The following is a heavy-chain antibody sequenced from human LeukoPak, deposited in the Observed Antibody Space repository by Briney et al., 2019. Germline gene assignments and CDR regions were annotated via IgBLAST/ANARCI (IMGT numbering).Heavy chain of an antibody. V-gene: IGHV3-74*01. D-gene: IGHD3-3*01. CDR1: GFTFSSSW. CDR3: AKDMLRFLEEPMDV. Sequence: GGSLRLSCAASGFTFSSSWMHWVRQAPEKGLVWVSRINSDGSSTSYADSVKGRFTISRDNSKNTLYLQMNSLRAEDTAVYYCAKDMLRFLEEPMDVWGQGTTVTVSS. J-gene: IGHJ6*02. CDR2: INSDGSST.